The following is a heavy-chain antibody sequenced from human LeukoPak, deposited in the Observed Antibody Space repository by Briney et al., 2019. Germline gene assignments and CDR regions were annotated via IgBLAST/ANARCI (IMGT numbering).Heavy chain of an antibody. J-gene: IGHJ6*02. V-gene: IGHV3-30*04. Sequence: AGGSLRLSCAASGFTFSSYAMHWVRQAPGKGLEWVAVISYDGSNKYYADSVKGRFTISRDNSKNTLYLQTNSLRAEDTAVYYCARPRSPGVYYYYGMDVWGQGTTVTVSS. CDR1: GFTFSSYA. CDR2: ISYDGSNK. D-gene: IGHD3-3*01. CDR3: ARPRSPGVYYYYGMDV.